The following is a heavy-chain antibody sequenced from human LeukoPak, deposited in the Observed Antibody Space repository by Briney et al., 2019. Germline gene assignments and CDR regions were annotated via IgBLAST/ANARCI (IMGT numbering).Heavy chain of an antibody. D-gene: IGHD1-26*01. CDR1: GGSISSYY. CDR3: ARHGSRVGATRREYFQH. Sequence: SETLSLTCNVSGGSISSYYWSWIRQPPGRGLEWIGYIYYSGSTNYNPSLKSRVSISVDRSKNQFSLKLSSVTAADTAVYYCARHGSRVGATRREYFQHWGQGTLVTVSS. V-gene: IGHV4-59*08. CDR2: IYYSGST. J-gene: IGHJ1*01.